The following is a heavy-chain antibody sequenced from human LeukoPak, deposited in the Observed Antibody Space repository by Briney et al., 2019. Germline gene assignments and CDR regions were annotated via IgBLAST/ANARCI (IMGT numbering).Heavy chain of an antibody. J-gene: IGHJ4*02. V-gene: IGHV3-30*01. D-gene: IGHD2-15*01. CDR1: GFTFSDYA. CDR3: AREPPAQLVAAFDY. Sequence: GGSLRLSCADSGFTFSDYAMSWVRQAPGKGLEWVAVISYDGSNKYYADSVKGRFTIYRDTSKNTLYLQMNSLRAEDTAVYYCAREPPAQLVAAFDYWGQGTLVTVSS. CDR2: ISYDGSNK.